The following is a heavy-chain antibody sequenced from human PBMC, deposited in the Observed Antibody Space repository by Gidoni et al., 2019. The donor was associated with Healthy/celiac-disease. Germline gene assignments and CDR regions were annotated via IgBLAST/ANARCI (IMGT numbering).Heavy chain of an antibody. V-gene: IGHV4-61*01. J-gene: IGHJ4*02. D-gene: IGHD6-13*01. CDR1: GGSVSSGSYY. CDR2: IYYSGST. CDR3: ARGVSWYPANFDY. Sequence: QVQLQESGPGLVKPSETLSLTCTVSGGSVSSGSYYWSWIRQPPGKGLEWIGYIYYSGSTNYNPSLKSRVTISVDTSKNQFSLKLSSVTAGDTAVYYCARGVSWYPANFDYWGQGTLVTVSS.